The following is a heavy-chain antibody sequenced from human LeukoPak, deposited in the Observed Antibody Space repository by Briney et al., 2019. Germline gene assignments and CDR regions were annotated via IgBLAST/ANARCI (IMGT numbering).Heavy chain of an antibody. Sequence: PGGSLRLSCAASGFTFNIYAMSWVRQAPGKGLEWVSGISGSGDSTYYANSVKGRFTISRDNSKKMLYLQMNSLRAEDTAVYYCAKDIVVVVGGTTGFDYWGQGTLVTVSS. CDR1: GFTFNIYA. J-gene: IGHJ4*02. CDR2: ISGSGDST. V-gene: IGHV3-23*01. CDR3: AKDIVVVVGGTTGFDY. D-gene: IGHD2-15*01.